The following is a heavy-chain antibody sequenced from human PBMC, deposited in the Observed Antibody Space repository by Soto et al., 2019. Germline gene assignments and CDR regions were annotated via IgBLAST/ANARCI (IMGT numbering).Heavy chain of an antibody. V-gene: IGHV1-2*02. CDR2: INPNGGGT. Sequence: QVQVVQSGAEVKKPGASVKVSCKASGYTFTGYYLHWVRQAPGQGLEWLGWINPNGGGTNYAQDFQGRITMTRDAPINTAYWEVTGLRSEDTAVYYCAREGIAARTPTDWVQGPLVTVPS. D-gene: IGHD6-6*01. J-gene: IGHJ4*02. CDR1: GYTFTGYY. CDR3: AREGIAARTPTD.